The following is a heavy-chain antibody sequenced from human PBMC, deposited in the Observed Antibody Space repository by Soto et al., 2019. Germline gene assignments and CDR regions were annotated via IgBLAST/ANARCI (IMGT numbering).Heavy chain of an antibody. CDR3: ARAHCGGDCYSGVDY. CDR2: INPNSGGT. J-gene: IGHJ4*02. V-gene: IGHV1-2*04. Sequence: QVQLVQSGAEVKKPGASVKVSCKASGYTFTGYYMHWVRQAPGQGLEWMGWINPNSGGTNYAQKFQGWVTMTRDTSTSTAYIELSRLRYDDTAVYYCARAHCGGDCYSGVDYWGQGTLVTVSS. D-gene: IGHD2-21*02. CDR1: GYTFTGYY.